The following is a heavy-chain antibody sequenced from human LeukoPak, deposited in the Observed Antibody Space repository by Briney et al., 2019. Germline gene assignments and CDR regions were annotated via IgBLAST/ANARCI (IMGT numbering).Heavy chain of an antibody. CDR3: ATVRYLEF. Sequence: PGGSLRLSCVASGFTFSSNWMSWVRQAPGKGLEWVANIKQDGSEKYYVDPVKGRFTISRDNAKKSLYLQMNSLRAEDTAVYYCATVRYLEFWGQGILVTVSS. J-gene: IGHJ4*02. V-gene: IGHV3-7*01. CDR1: GFTFSSNW. D-gene: IGHD3-3*01. CDR2: IKQDGSEK.